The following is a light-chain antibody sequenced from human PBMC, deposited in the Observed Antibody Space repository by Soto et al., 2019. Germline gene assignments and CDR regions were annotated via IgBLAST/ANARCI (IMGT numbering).Light chain of an antibody. CDR3: CSYAGTYTWV. Sequence: QSALIQPRSVSGSPGQSVTISCTGTSSDVGGYNYVSWYQQHPGKAPKLMISDVNKRPSGVPDRFSGSKSGNTASLTISGLQAEDEADYYCCSYAGTYTWVFGTGTKVTVL. J-gene: IGLJ1*01. CDR2: DVN. CDR1: SSDVGGYNY. V-gene: IGLV2-11*01.